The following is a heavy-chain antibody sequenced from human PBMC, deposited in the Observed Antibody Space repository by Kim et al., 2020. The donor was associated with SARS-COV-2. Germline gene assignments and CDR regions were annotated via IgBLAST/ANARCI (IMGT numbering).Heavy chain of an antibody. Sequence: GGSLRLSCATSGFTFSAYDMNWVRQAPGKGLEWLSFITKSSTTIYYADSVEGRFTISRDNAKNSLFLQMNSLRDEDTALYYCARDRWGGAFDMWGQGTMVTVSS. CDR2: ITKSSTTI. CDR3: ARDRWGGAFDM. V-gene: IGHV3-48*02. J-gene: IGHJ3*02. D-gene: IGHD3-16*01. CDR1: GFTFSAYD.